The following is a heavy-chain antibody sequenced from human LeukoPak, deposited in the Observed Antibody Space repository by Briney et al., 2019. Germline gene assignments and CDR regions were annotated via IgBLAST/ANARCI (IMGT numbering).Heavy chain of an antibody. CDR3: ARDTTGSSGWLSFDY. CDR1: GGSFSGYY. D-gene: IGHD6-19*01. J-gene: IGHJ4*02. CDR2: INHSGST. Sequence: PSETLSLTCAVYGGSFSGYYWSWIRQPPGKGLEWIGEINHSGSTNYNPSLKSRVTISVDTSKNQFSLKLSSVTAADTAVYYCARDTTGSSGWLSFDYWGQGTLVTVSS. V-gene: IGHV4-34*01.